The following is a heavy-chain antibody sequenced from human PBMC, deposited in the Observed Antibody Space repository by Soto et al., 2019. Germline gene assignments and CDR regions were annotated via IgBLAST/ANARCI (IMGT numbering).Heavy chain of an antibody. CDR1: GFTFSNAW. CDR3: TTFRYYYDSSDSYRWDF. J-gene: IGHJ4*02. Sequence: EAQLVESGGGLVKPGGSLRLSCAASGFTFSNAWMNWVRQAPGKGLEWVGRIKSKTDGGTTDYAAPAKDRFTISRDDSKNTLYLQMNSLKTDDTAVYFCTTFRYYYDSSDSYRWDFWGQGTLVTVSS. CDR2: IKSKTDGGTT. D-gene: IGHD3-22*01. V-gene: IGHV3-15*07.